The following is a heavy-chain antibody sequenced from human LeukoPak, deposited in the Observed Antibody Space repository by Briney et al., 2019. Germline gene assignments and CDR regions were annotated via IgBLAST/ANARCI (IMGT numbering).Heavy chain of an antibody. CDR2: IYYSGST. J-gene: IGHJ6*03. CDR3: AREKYSSSPYYYVDV. D-gene: IGHD6-13*01. V-gene: IGHV4-59*01. CDR1: GGSISGYY. Sequence: SETLSLTCTVSGGSISGYYWSWIRQPPRKGLEWIGCIYYSGSTKYNPSLTSRVTISIDTSSNQFSLRLSSVTAANTAIYYCAREKYSSSPYYYVDVCGKGTTVTVSS.